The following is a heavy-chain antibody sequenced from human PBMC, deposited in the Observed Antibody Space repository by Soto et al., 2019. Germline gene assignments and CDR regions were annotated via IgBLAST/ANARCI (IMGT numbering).Heavy chain of an antibody. J-gene: IGHJ6*02. Sequence: SETLSLTCAVYGGSFSGYYWGWIRQPPGKGLEWIGEINHSGSTNYNPSLKSRVTISVDTSKNQFSLKLSSVSAAVTAVYYCARTPDRGIAAVGKRAAEPKKGMDVWGQGTTVTVSS. CDR3: ARTPDRGIAAVGKRAAEPKKGMDV. CDR1: GGSFSGYY. V-gene: IGHV4-34*01. CDR2: INHSGST. D-gene: IGHD6-13*01.